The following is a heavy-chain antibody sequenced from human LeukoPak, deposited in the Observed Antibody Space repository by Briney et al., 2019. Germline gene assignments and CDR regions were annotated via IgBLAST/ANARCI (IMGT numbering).Heavy chain of an antibody. J-gene: IGHJ4*02. D-gene: IGHD4-11*01. CDR2: INPSGGST. Sequence: ASVKVSCKASGYTFTSYYMHWVRQAPGQGLEWMGIINPSGGSTSYAQKFQGRVTMTGDTSTSTVYMELSSLRSEDTAVYYCARDDYSNYFDYWGQGTLVTVSS. CDR1: GYTFTSYY. V-gene: IGHV1-46*03. CDR3: ARDDYSNYFDY.